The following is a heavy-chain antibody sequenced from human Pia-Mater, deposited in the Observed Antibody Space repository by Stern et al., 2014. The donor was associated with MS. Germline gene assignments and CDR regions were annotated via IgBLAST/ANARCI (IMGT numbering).Heavy chain of an antibody. Sequence: QVQLQESGTGLVKPSQSLYITCNVSGGTLSSGGISWGRHLPGQGKGLVWIRYPYYSGSTYYNPSLSSRITISVNTSKNPFSLKLSSVTAADTAVYYCARDIAAAGSGGDQIDYWGQGALVTVSS. CDR3: ARDIAAAGSGGDQIDY. CDR1: GGTLSSGGIS. D-gene: IGHD6-13*01. V-gene: IGHV4-31*03. J-gene: IGHJ4*02. CDR2: PYYSGST.